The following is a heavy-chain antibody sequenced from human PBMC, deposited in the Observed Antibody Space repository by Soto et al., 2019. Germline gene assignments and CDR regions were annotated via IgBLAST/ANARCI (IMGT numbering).Heavy chain of an antibody. CDR2: IKPSGGGT. CDR3: AREMHSTYYFDY. D-gene: IGHD3-3*02. CDR1: GYTFTSYY. Sequence: ASVKVSCKASGYTFTSYYMHWVRQAPGQGLEWMGNIKPSGGGTTYAQKFQGRVTITRDTSTSTVYMEVSSLRSEDTAVYYCAREMHSTYYFDYWGQGALVTVSS. J-gene: IGHJ4*02. V-gene: IGHV1-46*03.